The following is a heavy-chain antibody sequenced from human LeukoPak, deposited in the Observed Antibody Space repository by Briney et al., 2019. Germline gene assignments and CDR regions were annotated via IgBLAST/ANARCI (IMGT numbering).Heavy chain of an antibody. D-gene: IGHD6-19*01. CDR1: GFTFSSYA. CDR3: AREQWLITYYYYGMDV. V-gene: IGHV3-30-3*01. J-gene: IGHJ6*02. CDR2: ISYDGSNK. Sequence: PGGSLRLSCAASGFTFSSYAMHWVRQAPGKGLEWVAVISYDGSNKYYADSVKGRFTISRDNSKNTLYLQMNSLRAEDTAVYHCAREQWLITYYYYGMDVWGQGTTVTVSS.